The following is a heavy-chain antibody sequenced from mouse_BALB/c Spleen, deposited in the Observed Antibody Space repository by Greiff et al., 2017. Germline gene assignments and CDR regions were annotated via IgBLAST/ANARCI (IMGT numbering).Heavy chain of an antibody. Sequence: EVMLVESGGGLVKPGGSLKLSCAASGFTFSSYAMSWVRQTPEKRLEWVASISSGGSTYYPDSVKGRFTISRDNARNILYLQMSSLRSEDTAMYYCARGGYPLYAMDYWGQGTSVTVSS. J-gene: IGHJ4*01. CDR1: GFTFSSYA. V-gene: IGHV5-6-5*01. CDR2: ISSGGST. CDR3: ARGGYPLYAMDY.